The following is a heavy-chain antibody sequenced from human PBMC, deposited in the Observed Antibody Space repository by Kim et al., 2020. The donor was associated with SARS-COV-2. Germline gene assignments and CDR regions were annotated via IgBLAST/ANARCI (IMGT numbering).Heavy chain of an antibody. D-gene: IGHD4-4*01. CDR3: ARGDPYSTYYFDY. Sequence: SETLSLTCTVSGGSISSGSYYWSWIRQPAGKGLEWIGRIYTSVSTNYNPSLKSRVTISVDTSKNQFSLKLSSVTAADTAVYYCARGDPYSTYYFDYWGQGTLVTVSS. CDR2: IYTSVST. J-gene: IGHJ4*02. V-gene: IGHV4-61*02. CDR1: GGSISSGSYY.